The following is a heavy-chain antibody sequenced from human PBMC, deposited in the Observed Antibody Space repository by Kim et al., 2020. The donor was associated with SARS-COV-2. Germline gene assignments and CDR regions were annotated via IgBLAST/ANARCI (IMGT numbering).Heavy chain of an antibody. V-gene: IGHV4-59*08. J-gene: IGHJ3*02. CDR2: INYSGST. CDR3: ARLSKASGSDI. CDR1: GGSISSNY. Sequence: SEILSLTCTVSGGSISSNYWTWIRQPPGKGLEWIGYINYSGSTDYNPSLKSRVTMSVDTSKNQFSLKVTSVTAADTAVYYCARLSKASGSDIWGQGTLVT. D-gene: IGHD3-10*01.